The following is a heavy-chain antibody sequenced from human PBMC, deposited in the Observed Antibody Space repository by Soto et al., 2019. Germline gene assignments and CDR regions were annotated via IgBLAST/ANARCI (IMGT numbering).Heavy chain of an antibody. V-gene: IGHV4-61*01. CDR1: GGSVSSGSYY. J-gene: IGHJ6*02. CDR2: IYYSGST. Sequence: QVQLQESGPGLVKPAETLSLTCTVSGGSVSSGSYYWSWIRQPPGKGLEWIGYIYYSGSTNYNPSLKSPVTISVDMSKNQFSLKLSSVTAADTAVYYCPRVRWPESRAGYELHYYYYGMDVWGQGTTVTVSS. D-gene: IGHD5-12*01. CDR3: PRVRWPESRAGYELHYYYYGMDV.